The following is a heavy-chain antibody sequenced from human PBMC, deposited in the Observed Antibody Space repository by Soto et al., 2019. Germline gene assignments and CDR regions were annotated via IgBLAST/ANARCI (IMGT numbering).Heavy chain of an antibody. V-gene: IGHV1-69*01. CDR2: FIPVYRTL. J-gene: IGHJ4*02. CDR3: ATGVIWIGYFTVDS. Sequence: QVQLVQSVAEVKKPGSSVKVSCKASGGSFGNSAINWVRQTPGQGLEWLGGFIPVYRTLNYAQKFQGRVTITADEFTGTAYMTLSSLASDDTAVYYCATGVIWIGYFTVDSWGQGTRVTVSS. CDR1: GGSFGNSA. D-gene: IGHD3-3*01.